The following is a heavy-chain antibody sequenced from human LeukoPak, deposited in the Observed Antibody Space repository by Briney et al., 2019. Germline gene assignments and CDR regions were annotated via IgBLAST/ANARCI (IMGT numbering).Heavy chain of an antibody. V-gene: IGHV3-30*03. CDR1: GFIFSSYG. Sequence: GGSLRLSCAASGFIFSSYGMHWVRQAPGKGLEWVAVISYDGTNKYYADSVKGRFTISRDNSKNTLYLQMNSLRAEDTAVYYCARDFGSWYEGPSPAISYWGQGTLVTVSS. D-gene: IGHD6-13*01. J-gene: IGHJ4*02. CDR3: ARDFGSWYEGPSPAISY. CDR2: ISYDGTNK.